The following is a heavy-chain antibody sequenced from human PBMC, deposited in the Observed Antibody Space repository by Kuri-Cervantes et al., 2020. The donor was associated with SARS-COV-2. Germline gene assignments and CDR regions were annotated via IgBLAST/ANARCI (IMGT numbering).Heavy chain of an antibody. Sequence: GSLRLSCTVSGGSISSYYWSWIRQPPGKGLEWIGSMYYSGITNYNPPLKSRVTISVDTSKSQFSLKLSSVTAADTAVYYCARVRGVLGEVYFDYWGQGTLVTVSS. D-gene: IGHD3-10*01. J-gene: IGHJ4*02. CDR1: GGSISSYY. V-gene: IGHV4-59*01. CDR2: MYYSGIT. CDR3: ARVRGVLGEVYFDY.